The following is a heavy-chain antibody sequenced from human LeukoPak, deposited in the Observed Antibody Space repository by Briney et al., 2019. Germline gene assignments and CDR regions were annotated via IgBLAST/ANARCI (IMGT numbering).Heavy chain of an antibody. CDR3: VSFYETY. J-gene: IGHJ4*02. Sequence: GGSLRLSYAASGSYWMHWVRQAPGKGLVWVSHINSDGSWTSYADSVKGRFTISKDNAKNTVYLQMNNLRAEDTAVYYCVSFYETYWGRGTLVTVSS. D-gene: IGHD2/OR15-2a*01. CDR2: INSDGSWT. CDR1: GSYW. V-gene: IGHV3-74*01.